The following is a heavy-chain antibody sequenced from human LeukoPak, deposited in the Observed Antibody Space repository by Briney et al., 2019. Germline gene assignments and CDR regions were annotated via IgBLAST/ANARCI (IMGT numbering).Heavy chain of an antibody. D-gene: IGHD5-18*01. J-gene: IGHJ4*02. Sequence: GGSLRLSCAASGFTFSDYYMTWIRQAPGKGLEWVAAIPNDGTKTYYADSVKGRFTISRDNSKNTLYLQMNSLRAEDTAVYYCANERGYNFGYSFDYWGQGTLVTVSS. V-gene: IGHV3-30*18. CDR2: IPNDGTKT. CDR1: GFTFSDYY. CDR3: ANERGYNFGYSFDY.